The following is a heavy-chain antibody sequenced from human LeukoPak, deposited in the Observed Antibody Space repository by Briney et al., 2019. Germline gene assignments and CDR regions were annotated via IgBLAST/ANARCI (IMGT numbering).Heavy chain of an antibody. Sequence: GASVKVSCKASGYTFTGYYMHWVRQAPGQGLEWMGWINPNSGGTNYAQKFQGRVTMTRDTSISTAYMELSRLRSDDTAVYYCARGGRLRYFDWSHYYYYYMDVWGKGTTVTISS. CDR3: ARGGRLRYFDWSHYYYYYMDV. CDR1: GYTFTGYY. D-gene: IGHD3-9*01. J-gene: IGHJ6*03. CDR2: INPNSGGT. V-gene: IGHV1-2*02.